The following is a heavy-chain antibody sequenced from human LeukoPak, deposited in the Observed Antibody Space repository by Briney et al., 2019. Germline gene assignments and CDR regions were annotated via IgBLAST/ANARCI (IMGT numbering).Heavy chain of an antibody. V-gene: IGHV3-30*02. CDR3: ASSDCGSDQWSDP. J-gene: IGHJ5*02. CDR1: GFRFTNYG. CDR2: IRCDGSDE. Sequence: GGSLRLSCAASGFRFTNYGMHWVRQAPGKGLEWVAFIRCDGSDERYGDPVKGRFSISRDNSKNTLYLQMNSLRPDDTAVYYCASSDCGSDQWSDPWGQGTLVAVSS. D-gene: IGHD1-26*01.